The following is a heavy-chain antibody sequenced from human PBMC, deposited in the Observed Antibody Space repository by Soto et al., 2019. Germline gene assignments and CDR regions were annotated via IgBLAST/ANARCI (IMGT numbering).Heavy chain of an antibody. CDR2: IYYSGST. J-gene: IGHJ6*03. V-gene: IGHV4-39*01. CDR1: GGSISSSSYY. CDR3: ASNTYSSGWSFRDYYYYMDV. D-gene: IGHD6-19*01. Sequence: PSETLSLTCSVSGGSISSSSYYWGWIRQPPGKGLEWIGSIYYSGSTYYNPSLKSRVTISVDTSKNQFSLKLSSVTAADTAVYYCASNTYSSGWSFRDYYYYMDVWGKGTTVTVSS.